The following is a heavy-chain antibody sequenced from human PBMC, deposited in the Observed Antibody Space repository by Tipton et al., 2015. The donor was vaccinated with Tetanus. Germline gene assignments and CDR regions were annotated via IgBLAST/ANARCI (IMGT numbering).Heavy chain of an antibody. J-gene: IGHJ6*02. CDR1: GFTFNTYW. V-gene: IGHV3-7*01. D-gene: IGHD6-19*01. CDR2: IKQDGGEK. CDR3: ARHSGWFNFYSGVDV. Sequence: SLRLSCAASGFTFNTYWMTWVRQVPGKGLEWVANIKQDGGEKYCVDSVKGRFTISRDNARNSLYLQMNSLRAEDTAVYYCARHSGWFNFYSGVDVWGQGTTVTVSS.